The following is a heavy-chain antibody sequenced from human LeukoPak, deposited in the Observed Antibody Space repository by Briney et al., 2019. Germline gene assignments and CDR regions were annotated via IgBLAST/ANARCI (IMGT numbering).Heavy chain of an antibody. CDR2: INSDGSST. D-gene: IGHD4-17*01. CDR1: GFSLSRNW. CDR3: ATGDGDSRYYFDS. Sequence: PGGSLRLSCTAAGFSLSRNWMHWVRQAPGKGLVWVSRINSDGSSTNYADSVKGRFTISRDNAKNTLFLEMNSLRAEDTAVYYCATGDGDSRYYFDSWGQGTQVTVSS. V-gene: IGHV3-74*01. J-gene: IGHJ4*02.